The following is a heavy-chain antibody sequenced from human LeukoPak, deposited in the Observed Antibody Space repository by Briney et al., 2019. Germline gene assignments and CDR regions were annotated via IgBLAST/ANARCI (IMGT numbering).Heavy chain of an antibody. CDR2: VYTSGST. J-gene: IGHJ4*02. V-gene: IGHV4-4*07. CDR3: ARDREIAVASYFDY. CDR1: GGSISSYY. Sequence: PSETLSLTCTVSGGSISSYYWSWIRQPAGKGLEWIGRVYTSGSTNYNPSLKSRVTMSVDTSKNQFSLKLSSVTAADTAVYYCARDREIAVASYFDYWGQGTLVTVSS. D-gene: IGHD6-19*01.